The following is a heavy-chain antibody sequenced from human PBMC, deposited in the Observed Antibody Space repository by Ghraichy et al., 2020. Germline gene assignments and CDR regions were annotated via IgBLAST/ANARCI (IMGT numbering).Heavy chain of an antibody. V-gene: IGHV5-51*01. CDR1: GYSFTSYW. J-gene: IGHJ4*02. CDR3: ATIRGYDSSPLGGEWDY. D-gene: IGHD3-22*01. CDR2: IYPGDSDT. Sequence: GESLNISCKGSGYSFTSYWIGWVRQMPGKGLEWMGIIYPGDSDTRYSPSFQGQVTISADKSISTAYLQWSSLKASDTAMYYCATIRGYDSSPLGGEWDYWGQGTLVTVSS.